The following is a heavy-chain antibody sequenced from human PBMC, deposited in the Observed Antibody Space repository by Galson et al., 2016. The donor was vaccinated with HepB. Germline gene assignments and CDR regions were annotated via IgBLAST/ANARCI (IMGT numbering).Heavy chain of an antibody. CDR2: IYYTGST. V-gene: IGHV4-39*01. J-gene: IGHJ3*02. CDR1: GVSISSTSYY. CDR3: ARPYPVPTSGGAFVI. D-gene: IGHD3-10*01. Sequence: SETLSLTCTVSGVSISSTSYYWGWIRQPPGKGLEWIGSIYYTGSTYYNPSLKSRVSISLDTSKNQFSLKVNSVTAADTAVYYCARPYPVPTSGGAFVISGQGTMVIVSS.